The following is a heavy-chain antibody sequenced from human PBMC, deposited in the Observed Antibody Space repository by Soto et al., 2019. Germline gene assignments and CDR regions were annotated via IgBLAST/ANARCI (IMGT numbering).Heavy chain of an antibody. J-gene: IGHJ3*02. V-gene: IGHV3-7*01. CDR3: ARDGGQWPWLMRMSDAFDI. Sequence: EAQLVESGGGLVQPGGSLRLSCAASGFTFSSYWMTWVRQAPGKGLEWVASIKQDGSQTYYVGSVEGRITISRDNAKNLLYLQLNNLRAEDTAVYYCARDGGQWPWLMRMSDAFDIWGQGTMVTVSS. CDR1: GFTFSSYW. D-gene: IGHD6-19*01. CDR2: IKQDGSQT.